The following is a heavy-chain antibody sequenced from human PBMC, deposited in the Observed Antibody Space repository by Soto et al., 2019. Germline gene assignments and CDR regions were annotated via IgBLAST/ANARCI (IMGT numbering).Heavy chain of an antibody. D-gene: IGHD3-10*01. CDR3: ARGPLQVGYYYYYGMDV. J-gene: IGHJ6*02. CDR2: IYYSGST. V-gene: IGHV4-39*01. Sequence: ASETLSLTCTSSGGSTSSSSYYWGWIRQPPGKGLEWIGSIYYSGSTYYNPSLKSRVTISVDTSKNQFSLKLSSVTAADTAVYYCARGPLQVGYYYYYGMDVWGQGTTVTGSS. CDR1: GGSTSSSSYY.